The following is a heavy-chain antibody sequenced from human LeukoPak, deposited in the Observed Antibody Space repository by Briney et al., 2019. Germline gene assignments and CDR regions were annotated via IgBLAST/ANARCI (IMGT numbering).Heavy chain of an antibody. Sequence: ASETLSLTCTVSGGSISSGSYFWSWIRQPAGKGLEWIGRIYTSGSTNYNPSLKSRVTIAVDTSKNQFSLKLSSVTAADTAVYYCARDRGPAAAIFDYWGQGTLVTVSS. CDR1: GGSISSGSYF. CDR2: IYTSGST. CDR3: ARDRGPAAAIFDY. J-gene: IGHJ4*02. D-gene: IGHD2-2*01. V-gene: IGHV4-61*02.